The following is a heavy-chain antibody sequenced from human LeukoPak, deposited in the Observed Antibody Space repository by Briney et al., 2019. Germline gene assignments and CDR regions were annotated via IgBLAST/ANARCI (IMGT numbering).Heavy chain of an antibody. CDR1: GFTFSTSA. V-gene: IGHV3-23*01. J-gene: IGHJ4*02. Sequence: SGGSLRLSCAASGFTFSTSAMNWVRQAPGKGLEWVSAISTSGASTYYADSVKGRFSISRDNSRNTLYLQMNSLRAEDTAVYYCARNAARTYDYWGQGTLVTVSS. D-gene: IGHD6-6*01. CDR3: ARNAARTYDY. CDR2: ISTSGAST.